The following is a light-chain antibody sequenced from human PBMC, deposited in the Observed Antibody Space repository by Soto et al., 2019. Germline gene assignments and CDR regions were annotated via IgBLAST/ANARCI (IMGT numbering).Light chain of an antibody. Sequence: EIVKTQSPATLSVSLGERATLSCRASQSVSSNLAWYQQKPGQAPRLLIYGASTRASGVPARFSGSGSGIEFSLTISSLQSEDFAVYYCQQYNDWWTFGQGTKVEIK. CDR2: GAS. CDR3: QQYNDWWT. J-gene: IGKJ1*01. CDR1: QSVSSN. V-gene: IGKV3-15*01.